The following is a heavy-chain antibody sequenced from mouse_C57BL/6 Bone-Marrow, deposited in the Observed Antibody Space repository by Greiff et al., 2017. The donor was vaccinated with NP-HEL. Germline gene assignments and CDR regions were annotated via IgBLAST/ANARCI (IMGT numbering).Heavy chain of an antibody. Sequence: VQLQQPGAELVKPGASVKMSCKASGYTFTSYWITWVKQRPGQGLEWIGDIYPGSGSTNYNEKFKSKATLTVDTSSSTAYMQLSSLTSEDSAVYYCARGAYYSNYGAYWGQGTLVTVSA. CDR1: GYTFTSYW. D-gene: IGHD2-5*01. J-gene: IGHJ3*01. CDR3: ARGAYYSNYGAY. CDR2: IYPGSGST. V-gene: IGHV1-55*01.